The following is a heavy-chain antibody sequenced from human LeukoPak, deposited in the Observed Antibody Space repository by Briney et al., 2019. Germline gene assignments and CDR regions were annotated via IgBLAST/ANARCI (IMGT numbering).Heavy chain of an antibody. V-gene: IGHV4-59*01. J-gene: IGHJ6*03. CDR2: IYYSGST. CDR1: GGSISSYY. Sequence: PSETLSLACTVSGGSISSYYWSWIRQPPGKGLVWFGYIYYSGSTNYNPSLKSRVTISVDTSKNQFSLKLSSVAAADTAVYYCARVWGSSRGAYYYYMDVWGKGTTVTVSS. D-gene: IGHD6-13*01. CDR3: ARVWGSSRGAYYYYMDV.